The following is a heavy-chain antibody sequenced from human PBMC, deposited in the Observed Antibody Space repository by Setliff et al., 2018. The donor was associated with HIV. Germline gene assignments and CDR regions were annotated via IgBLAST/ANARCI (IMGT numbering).Heavy chain of an antibody. J-gene: IGHJ4*02. D-gene: IGHD4-17*01. CDR2: INPNSGGT. Sequence: ASVKVSCKASGYTFTGYYMHWVRQAPGQGLEWMGWINPNSGGTNFAQKFQGRVTMTRNTSISTAYMELSSLRSEDTAVYYCARVRRGSSWTLTTLRTFDYWGQGTLVTVSS. V-gene: IGHV1-2*02. CDR1: GYTFTGYY. CDR3: ARVRRGSSWTLTTLRTFDY.